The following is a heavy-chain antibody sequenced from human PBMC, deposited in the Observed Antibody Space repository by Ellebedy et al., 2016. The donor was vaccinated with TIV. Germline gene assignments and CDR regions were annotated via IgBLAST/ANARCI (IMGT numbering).Heavy chain of an antibody. CDR1: GFTFSSYS. CDR2: ISSSSSTI. D-gene: IGHD4-23*01. Sequence: GESLKISCAAFGFTFSSYSINWVRQAPGKGLEWVSYISSSSSTIYYADSVKGRFTISRDSSKNTLYLQMNSLRAEDTAVYYCARDAAGNGGKLDYWGQGALVTVSS. J-gene: IGHJ4*02. V-gene: IGHV3-48*01. CDR3: ARDAAGNGGKLDY.